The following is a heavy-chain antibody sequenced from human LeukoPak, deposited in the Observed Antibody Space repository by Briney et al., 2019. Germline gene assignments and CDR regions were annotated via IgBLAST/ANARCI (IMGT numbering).Heavy chain of an antibody. J-gene: IGHJ2*01. Sequence: PGGSLRLSRAASGFTFSSHAMSWVRQAPGKGLEWVSAINGSGSSTYYADSVKGRVSISRDNSKNALYLQMNSLRVEDTALYYCARDFWDDFEYFDLWGRGTVVTVSS. CDR1: GFTFSSHA. D-gene: IGHD3-3*01. V-gene: IGHV3-23*01. CDR2: INGSGSST. CDR3: ARDFWDDFEYFDL.